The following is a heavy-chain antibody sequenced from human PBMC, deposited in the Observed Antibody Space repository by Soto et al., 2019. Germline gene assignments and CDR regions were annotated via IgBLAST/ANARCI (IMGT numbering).Heavy chain of an antibody. V-gene: IGHV1-69*13. D-gene: IGHD2-2*02. J-gene: IGHJ4*02. Sequence: SVKVSCKASGGTFSSYAISWVRQAPGQGLEWMGGIIPIFGTANYAQKFQGRVTITADESTSTAYMELSSLRSEDTAVYYCAREWRYCSSTSCYRVYYFDYWGQGTLVTVS. CDR1: GGTFSSYA. CDR2: IIPIFGTA. CDR3: AREWRYCSSTSCYRVYYFDY.